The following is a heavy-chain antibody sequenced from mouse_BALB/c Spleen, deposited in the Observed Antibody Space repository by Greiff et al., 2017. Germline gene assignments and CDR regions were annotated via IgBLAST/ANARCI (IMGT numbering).Heavy chain of an antibody. CDR3: ARSTSTMITTSWFAY. V-gene: IGHV1-7*01. CDR2: INPSTGYT. Sequence: QVQLQQSGAELAKPGASVKMSCKASGYTFTSYWMHWVKQRPGQGLEWIGYINPSTGYTEYNQKFKDKATLTADKSSSTAYMQLSSLTSEDSAVYYCARSTSTMITTSWFAYWGQGTLVTVSA. D-gene: IGHD2-4*01. CDR1: GYTFTSYW. J-gene: IGHJ3*01.